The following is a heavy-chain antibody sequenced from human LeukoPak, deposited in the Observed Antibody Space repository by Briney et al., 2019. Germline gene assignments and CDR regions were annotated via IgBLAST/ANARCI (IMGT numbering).Heavy chain of an antibody. J-gene: IGHJ4*02. CDR2: IHSSGST. CDR3: ARESSGEGSGSYYNGFDY. Sequence: SETLSLTCTVSGGTISSYYWNWIRQPPGKGLEWIGYIHSSGSTKYNPSLKSRVTISVDTSKNQFSLKLSSVTAADTAVYYCARESSGEGSGSYYNGFDYWGQGTLVTVSS. CDR1: GGTISSYY. D-gene: IGHD3-10*01. V-gene: IGHV4-59*01.